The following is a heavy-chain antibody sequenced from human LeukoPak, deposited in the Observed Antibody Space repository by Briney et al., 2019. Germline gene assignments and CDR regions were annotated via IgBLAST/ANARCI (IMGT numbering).Heavy chain of an antibody. J-gene: IGHJ3*02. V-gene: IGHV3-21*01. Sequence: GGSLRLSCAASGFTFSSYSMNWVRQAPGKGLGWVSSISSSSSYIHYADSVKGRFTISRDNAKNSLYLQMNSLRAEDTAVYYCARDVKPEIIVGATDACDIWGQGAMFTVSS. D-gene: IGHD1-26*01. CDR1: GFTFSSYS. CDR2: ISSSSSYI. CDR3: ARDVKPEIIVGATDACDI.